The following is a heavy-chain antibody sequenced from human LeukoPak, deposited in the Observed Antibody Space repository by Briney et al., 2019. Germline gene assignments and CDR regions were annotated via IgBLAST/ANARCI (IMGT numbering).Heavy chain of an antibody. CDR1: GGSFSGYY. J-gene: IGHJ4*02. Sequence: SETLSLTCAVYGGSFSGYYWSWIRQPPGKGLEWIGEINHSGSTNYNPSLKSRVTISVDTSKNQFSLKLSSVTAADTAVYYCARFSSPLRFGGVRRLYYFDYWGQGTLVTVSS. CDR2: INHSGST. V-gene: IGHV4-34*01. D-gene: IGHD3-16*01. CDR3: ARFSSPLRFGGVRRLYYFDY.